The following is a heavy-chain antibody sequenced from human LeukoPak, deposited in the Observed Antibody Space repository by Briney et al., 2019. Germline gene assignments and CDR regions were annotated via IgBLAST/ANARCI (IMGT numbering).Heavy chain of an antibody. CDR1: GGSVSRSNW. J-gene: IGHJ5*02. CDR3: ARTEAFCSDTSCSNWFDP. V-gene: IGHV4-4*02. D-gene: IGHD2-2*01. CDR2: IHHGGST. Sequence: SGTLSLTCAVSGGSVSRSNWWNWVRQPPGKGLEWIGEIHHGGSTNYNPSLKSRVTMSVDKSKNQFSLKLSSVTAADTAVYYCARTEAFCSDTSCSNWFDPWGQGTLVTVSS.